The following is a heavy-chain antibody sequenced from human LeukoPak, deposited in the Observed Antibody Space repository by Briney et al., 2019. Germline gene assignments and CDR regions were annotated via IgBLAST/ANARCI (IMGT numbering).Heavy chain of an antibody. D-gene: IGHD6-6*01. CDR2: ISAYNGNT. CDR3: ASRIAAPRNYYYYGMDV. V-gene: IGHV1-18*01. CDR1: GYTFTSYG. J-gene: IGHJ6*02. Sequence: ASVKVSCKASGYTFTSYGISWVRQAPGQGLEWMGWISAYNGNTNYAQKLQGRVTMTTDTSTSTAYMELRSLRSDDTAVYYCASRIAAPRNYYYYGMDVWGQGTTVTVSS.